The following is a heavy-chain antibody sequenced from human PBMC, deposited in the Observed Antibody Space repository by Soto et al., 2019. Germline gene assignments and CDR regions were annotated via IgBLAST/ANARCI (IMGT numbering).Heavy chain of an antibody. Sequence: ASVKVSCKASGYTFTSYGISWVRQAPGQGLEWMGWISADNGNTNYAQKLQGRVTMTTDTSTSTAYMELRSLRSDDTAVYYCARGLGYSYAKYYFDYWGQGTLVSVSS. CDR3: ARGLGYSYAKYYFDY. CDR1: GYTFTSYG. D-gene: IGHD5-18*01. J-gene: IGHJ4*02. CDR2: ISADNGNT. V-gene: IGHV1-18*01.